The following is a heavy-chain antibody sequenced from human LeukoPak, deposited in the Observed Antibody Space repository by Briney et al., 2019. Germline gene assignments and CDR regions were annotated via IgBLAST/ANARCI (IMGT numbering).Heavy chain of an antibody. V-gene: IGHV1-2*02. D-gene: IGHD4-23*01. J-gene: IGHJ2*01. CDR1: GYTFTGSY. CDR3: ARHPGKVTNDWYFDL. Sequence: ASVKVSCKASGYTFTGSYMHWVRQAPGQGLEWMGWINPNSGGTTYPQKFQGRVTMTRDTSIATAYMELSRLSSDDTAVYYCARHPGKVTNDWYFDLWGRGTLVTVSS. CDR2: INPNSGGT.